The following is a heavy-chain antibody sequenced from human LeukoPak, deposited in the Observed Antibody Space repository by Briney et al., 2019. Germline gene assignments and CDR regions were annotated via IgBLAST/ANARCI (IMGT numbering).Heavy chain of an antibody. CDR2: ISWNSGSI. V-gene: IGHV3-9*01. Sequence: GGSLRLSCAASGFTFDDYAMHWVRQAPGKGLEWVSGISWNSGSIGYADSVKGRFTISRDNAKNSLYLQMNSLRAEDTALYYCVKGQGYSYGFGWFDPGGQGNLVIVSS. D-gene: IGHD5-18*01. CDR3: VKGQGYSYGFGWFDP. CDR1: GFTFDDYA. J-gene: IGHJ5*02.